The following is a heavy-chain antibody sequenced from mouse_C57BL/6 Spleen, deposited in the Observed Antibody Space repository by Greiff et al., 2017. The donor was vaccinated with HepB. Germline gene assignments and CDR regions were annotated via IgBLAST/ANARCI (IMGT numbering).Heavy chain of an antibody. CDR2: INPGSGGT. CDR1: GYAFTNYL. Sequence: VQLQQSGAELVRPGTSVKVSCKASGYAFTNYLIEWVKQRPGQGLEWIGVINPGSGGTNNNEKFKGKATLTADKSSSTAYMQLSSLASEDSAVYFCASDGYYPFAYWGQGTLVTVSA. CDR3: ASDGYYPFAY. J-gene: IGHJ3*01. V-gene: IGHV1-54*01. D-gene: IGHD2-3*01.